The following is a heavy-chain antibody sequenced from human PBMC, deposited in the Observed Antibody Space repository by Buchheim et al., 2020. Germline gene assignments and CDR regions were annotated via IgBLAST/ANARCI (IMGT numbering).Heavy chain of an antibody. CDR2: ISYDGSNK. V-gene: IGHV3-30*03. Sequence: VQLEESGGGLVQPGGSLRLSCAASGFTFSSYGMHWVRQTPGKGLEWVAVISYDGSNKYYADSVKGRFTISRDNSKNTLYLQINSLRAEDTAVYYCARDRRVLDHGRSTYYYYGMDVWGQGTT. CDR3: ARDRRVLDHGRSTYYYYGMDV. J-gene: IGHJ6*02. CDR1: GFTFSSYG. D-gene: IGHD5/OR15-5a*01.